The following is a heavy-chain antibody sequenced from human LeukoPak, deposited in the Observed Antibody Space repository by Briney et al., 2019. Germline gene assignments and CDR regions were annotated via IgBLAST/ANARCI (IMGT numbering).Heavy chain of an antibody. V-gene: IGHV4-39*01. CDR1: GGSISSGSYY. D-gene: IGHD3-22*01. CDR2: IYYSGST. CDR3: ARHGRGYYDSSGYYYDSFDY. J-gene: IGHJ4*02. Sequence: PSETLSLTCTVSGGSISSGSYYWGWIRQPPGRGLVWLGRIYYSGSTYYNPSLKSRVTISGDTSKNQFSLKLSSVTAADTAVYYCARHGRGYYDSSGYYYDSFDYWGQGNLVTVSS.